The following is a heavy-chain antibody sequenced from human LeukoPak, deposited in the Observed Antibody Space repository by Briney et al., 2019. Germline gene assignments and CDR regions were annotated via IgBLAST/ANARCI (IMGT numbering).Heavy chain of an antibody. J-gene: IGHJ4*02. Sequence: SQTLSLTCTVSGGSISSGDYYWSWIRQPPGKGLEWIGYIYYSGSTYYNPSLKSRLTISLDTSKNHFSLNLSSVTAADTAVYFCARDVRRRGASNYFDNWGQGTLVTVSS. CDR1: GGSISSGDYY. CDR2: IYYSGST. D-gene: IGHD2-2*01. CDR3: ARDVRRRGASNYFDN. V-gene: IGHV4-30-4*01.